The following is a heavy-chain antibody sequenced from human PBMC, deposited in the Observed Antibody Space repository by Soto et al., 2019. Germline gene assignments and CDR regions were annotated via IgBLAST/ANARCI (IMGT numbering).Heavy chain of an antibody. J-gene: IGHJ5*02. CDR1: GYTFTSYC. D-gene: IGHD2-2*01. CDR3: ARDLCSSTSCQGWFDP. Sequence: ASVNVSCKSSGYTFTSYCISWVRQAPGQGLEWMGWISAYNGNTNYAQKLQGRATMTTDTSTSTAYMELRSLRSDDTAVYYCARDLCSSTSCQGWFDPWGQGTLVTVSS. CDR2: ISAYNGNT. V-gene: IGHV1-18*01.